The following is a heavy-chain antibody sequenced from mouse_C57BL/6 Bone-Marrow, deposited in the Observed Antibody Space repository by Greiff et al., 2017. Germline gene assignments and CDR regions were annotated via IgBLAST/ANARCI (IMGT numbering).Heavy chain of an antibody. D-gene: IGHD1-1*01. CDR3: ALYYYGSSYGYFDV. V-gene: IGHV1-69*01. J-gene: IGHJ1*03. Sequence: QVQLQQPGAELVMPGASVKLSCKASGYTFTSYWMHWVKQRPGQGLEWIGEIDPSDSYTNYNQKFKGKSTLTVDKSSSTAYMQLSSLTSEDSAVYYCALYYYGSSYGYFDVWGTGTTVTVSS. CDR1: GYTFTSYW. CDR2: IDPSDSYT.